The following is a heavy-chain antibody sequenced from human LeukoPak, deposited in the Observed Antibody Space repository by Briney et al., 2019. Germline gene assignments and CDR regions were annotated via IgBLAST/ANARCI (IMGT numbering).Heavy chain of an antibody. V-gene: IGHV4-31*03. CDR1: GASTSSRGYY. CDR3: AGDLDFASGYYLHY. Sequence: SETLSLTCTVSGASTSSRGYYWSWVRQHPEKGLEWIGYIYNTGTTYYNPSIKSRITISADTSKNQFSLKMTSVTAADTAVYYCAGDLDFASGYYLHYWGQGTLVTVSS. CDR2: IYNTGTT. D-gene: IGHD3-22*01. J-gene: IGHJ4*02.